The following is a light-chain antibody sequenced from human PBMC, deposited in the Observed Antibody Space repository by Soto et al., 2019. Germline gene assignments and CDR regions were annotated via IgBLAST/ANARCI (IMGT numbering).Light chain of an antibody. CDR1: ASNIEGYNL. Sequence: QSALTQPASVSGSPGQSITITCTGSASNIEGYNLVSWYQHHAGKAPKVIIYEGVKRPSGVSNRFSGFKSGTTASLTISGLQAEDEADYYCCSYVGATTYVFGSGTKLTVL. V-gene: IGLV2-23*01. CDR3: CSYVGATTYV. CDR2: EGV. J-gene: IGLJ1*01.